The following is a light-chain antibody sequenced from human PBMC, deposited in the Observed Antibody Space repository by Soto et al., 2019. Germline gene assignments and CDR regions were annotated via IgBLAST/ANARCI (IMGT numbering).Light chain of an antibody. V-gene: IGKV3-20*01. CDR3: QQYGDSPQT. Sequence: EIVLTQSPATLSSSPGERATLSCRASQSVTSNYLAWYQQKPGQAPRLLIYGASSRATAIPDRFSGSGSGTDFTLTISRLEPEDLAVYHCQQYGDSPQTFGQGTKVEIK. CDR1: QSVTSNY. CDR2: GAS. J-gene: IGKJ1*01.